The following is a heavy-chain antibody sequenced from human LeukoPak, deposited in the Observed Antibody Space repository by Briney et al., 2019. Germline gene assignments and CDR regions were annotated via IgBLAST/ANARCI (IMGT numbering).Heavy chain of an antibody. CDR2: IIPIFGTA. Sequence: GSPVKVSCKASGGTFSSYAISWVRQAPGQGLEWMGGIIPIFGTANYAQKFQGRVTITADKSTSTAYMELSSLRSEDTAVYYCARLGSGSFNYYYGMDVWGKGTTVTVSS. D-gene: IGHD3-10*01. J-gene: IGHJ6*04. CDR3: ARLGSGSFNYYYGMDV. V-gene: IGHV1-69*06. CDR1: GGTFSSYA.